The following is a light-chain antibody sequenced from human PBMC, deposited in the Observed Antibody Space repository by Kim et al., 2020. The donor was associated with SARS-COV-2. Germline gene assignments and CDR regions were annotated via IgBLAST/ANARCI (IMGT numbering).Light chain of an antibody. Sequence: KPLTLPCTGSHGNIASNSVEWYQQRPGSAPTTVIYEDNQRPSGVPVRFSGSIDSSSNSASLTISGLKIEDEADYYCQSYDTNRRGVFGGGTQLTVL. CDR3: QSYDTNRRGV. CDR1: HGNIASNS. CDR2: EDN. J-gene: IGLJ3*02. V-gene: IGLV6-57*02.